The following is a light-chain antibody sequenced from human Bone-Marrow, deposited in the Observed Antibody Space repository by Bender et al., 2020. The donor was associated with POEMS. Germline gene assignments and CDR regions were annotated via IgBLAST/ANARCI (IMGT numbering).Light chain of an antibody. CDR3: QAWDSSTQEV. J-gene: IGLJ2*01. CDR1: KLGDKY. CDR2: GNT. Sequence: SYDLTQPPSVSVSPGQTASITCSGDKLGDKYANWYQQKPGQSPVLVIYGNTNRPSGIPERFSGSNSGNTATLTISGTQAMDEADYYCQAWDSSTQEVFGGGTKLTVL. V-gene: IGLV3-1*01.